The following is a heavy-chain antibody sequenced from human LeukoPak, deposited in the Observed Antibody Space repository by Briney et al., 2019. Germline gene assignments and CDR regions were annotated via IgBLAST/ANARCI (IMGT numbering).Heavy chain of an antibody. CDR1: GFPFSVYW. D-gene: IGHD3-10*01. CDR2: IKQDESAR. Sequence: PGGSLRLSCAASGFPFSVYWMSWVCQAPGKGLEWEANIKQDESARYYVDSVRGRFTISRDNAKSSLSLQMNSLRVDDTAVYYCARDSGLRAFDLWGRGTLVTVSS. CDR3: ARDSGLRAFDL. V-gene: IGHV3-7*04. J-gene: IGHJ2*01.